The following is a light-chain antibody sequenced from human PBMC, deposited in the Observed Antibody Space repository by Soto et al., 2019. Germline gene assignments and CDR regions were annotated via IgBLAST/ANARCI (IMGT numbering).Light chain of an antibody. Sequence: QSVLTQPRSVSGSPGQSVTISCTGTSSDVGGYNYVSWYQQHPGKAPKLMTYDVTKRPSGVPDRFSGSKSGNTASLTISGLQAEDEADYYCCSYAGSYIYVIFGGGTQLTVL. CDR2: DVT. V-gene: IGLV2-11*01. CDR1: SSDVGGYNY. J-gene: IGLJ2*01. CDR3: CSYAGSYIYVI.